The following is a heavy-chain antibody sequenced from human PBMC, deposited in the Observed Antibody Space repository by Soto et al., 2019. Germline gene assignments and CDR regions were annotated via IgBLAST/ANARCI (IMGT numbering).Heavy chain of an antibody. CDR3: ARTGSSSRVGSLYNWFDP. V-gene: IGHV1-69*13. Sequence: ASVKVSCKASGGTFSSYAISWVRQAPGQGLEWMGGIIPIFGTANYAQKFQGRVTITADESTSTAYMELSSLRSEDTAVYYCARTGSSSRVGSLYNWFDPWGQGTLVTVSS. J-gene: IGHJ5*02. CDR1: GGTFSSYA. D-gene: IGHD6-6*01. CDR2: IIPIFGTA.